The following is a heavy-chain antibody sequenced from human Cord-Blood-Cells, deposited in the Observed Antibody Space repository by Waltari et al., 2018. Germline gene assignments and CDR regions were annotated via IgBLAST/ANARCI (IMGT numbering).Heavy chain of an antibody. V-gene: IGHV4-31*03. CDR2: IYYSGST. J-gene: IGHJ4*02. CDR1: GGSISRGGYY. D-gene: IGHD3-22*01. Sequence: QVQLQESGPGLVKPSQTLSLTCTVSGGSISRGGYYWSWIRQHPGKGLEWIGYIYYSGSTYYNPSLKSRVTISVDTSKNQFSLKLSSVTAADTAVYYCARASYDSSGYYDYWGQGTLVTVSS. CDR3: ARASYDSSGYYDY.